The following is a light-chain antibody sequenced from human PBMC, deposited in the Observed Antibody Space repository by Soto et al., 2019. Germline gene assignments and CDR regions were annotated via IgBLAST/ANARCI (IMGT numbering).Light chain of an antibody. V-gene: IGLV2-14*01. Sequence: QSALTQPASVSGSPGQSITISCTGTSSDVGSHNYVSWYQQHPGKAPKLIIFEVNSRPSGVSNRFSGSKSGSAASLTISGLQAEDEADYYCSSYSSTSTPDVFGGGTKVTVL. CDR1: SSDVGSHNY. J-gene: IGLJ1*01. CDR2: EVN. CDR3: SSYSSTSTPDV.